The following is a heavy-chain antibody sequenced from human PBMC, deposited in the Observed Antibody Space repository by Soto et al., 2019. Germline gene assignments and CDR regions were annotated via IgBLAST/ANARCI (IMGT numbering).Heavy chain of an antibody. CDR1: GGTFSSYA. Sequence: QGQLVQSGAEVRQPASSVKVSCKTSGGTFSSYAISWVRQAPGQGLEWMGGIVPIVDTSTYAQKFQGRVTITADESTSTAYMELSSLRSDDTAIYYCVRVVAIPGYPDNWGQGTLVIVSS. D-gene: IGHD5-12*01. V-gene: IGHV1-69*12. J-gene: IGHJ4*02. CDR2: IVPIVDTS. CDR3: VRVVAIPGYPDN.